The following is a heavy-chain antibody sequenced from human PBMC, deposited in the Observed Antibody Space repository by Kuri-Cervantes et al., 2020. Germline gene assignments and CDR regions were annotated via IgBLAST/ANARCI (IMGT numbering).Heavy chain of an antibody. Sequence: GGSLRLSCAASGFTFSSYGMHWVRQAPGKGLEWVAVISYDGSNKYYADSVKGRFTISRDSSKNTLFLQMNSLRAEDTAVYYCAKDRRGNWYYVGFSDYWGQGTLVTVSS. CDR3: AKDRRGNWYYVGFSDY. J-gene: IGHJ4*02. CDR1: GFTFSSYG. CDR2: ISYDGSNK. V-gene: IGHV3-30*18. D-gene: IGHD1-7*01.